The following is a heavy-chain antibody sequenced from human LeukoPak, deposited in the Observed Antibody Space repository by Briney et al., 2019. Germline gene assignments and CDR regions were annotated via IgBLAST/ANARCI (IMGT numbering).Heavy chain of an antibody. V-gene: IGHV3-23*01. CDR1: GFTFSSYA. CDR2: ISGSST. D-gene: IGHD6-19*01. Sequence: PGGSLRLSCAASGFTFSSYATSWVRQAPGKGLEWVSSISGSSTYYADSVKGRFTISKDTSKNTLYLQMNSLRAEDTAVYYCAKEEWLGKMNYFDHWGQGTLVTVSS. CDR3: AKEEWLGKMNYFDH. J-gene: IGHJ4*02.